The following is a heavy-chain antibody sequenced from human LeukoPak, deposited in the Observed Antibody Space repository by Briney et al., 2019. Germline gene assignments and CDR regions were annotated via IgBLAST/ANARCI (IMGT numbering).Heavy chain of an antibody. CDR1: GYTFTNYD. V-gene: IGHV1-8*01. D-gene: IGHD6-13*01. J-gene: IGHJ4*02. Sequence: ASVKVSCKTSGYTFTNYDIIWVRQAPGQGLEWMGWMNPNSGNTVHEQKFQGRVAMTRNTSISTAHLEMTSPRSEDTAVYFCARGLENSWYTTGALAAYWGQGTLVTVSS. CDR2: MNPNSGNT. CDR3: ARGLENSWYTTGALAAY.